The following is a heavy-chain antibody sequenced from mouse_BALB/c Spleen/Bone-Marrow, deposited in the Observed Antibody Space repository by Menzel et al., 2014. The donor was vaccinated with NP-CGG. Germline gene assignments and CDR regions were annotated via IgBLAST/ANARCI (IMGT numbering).Heavy chain of an antibody. CDR3: ARRSDYDYFDY. J-gene: IGHJ2*01. CDR1: GFTFXNYG. D-gene: IGHD2-4*01. Sequence: EVNVVESGRDLVKPGGSLKLSCAASGFTFXNYGMSWVRQTPDKRLEWVATINSGGRYAFYPDSVKGRFTISRDNAKNTLYLQMSSLKSEDTAMYYCARRSDYDYFDYWGQGTTLTVSS. CDR2: INSGGRYA. V-gene: IGHV5-6*02.